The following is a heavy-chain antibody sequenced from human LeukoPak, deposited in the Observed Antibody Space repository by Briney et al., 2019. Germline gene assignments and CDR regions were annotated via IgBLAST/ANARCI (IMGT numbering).Heavy chain of an antibody. CDR2: INSDGRIT. D-gene: IGHD6-19*01. CDR1: GFTFSSYW. V-gene: IGHV3-74*01. J-gene: IGHJ4*02. Sequence: GGSLRLSCAASGFTFSSYWMHWVRQAPGKGLVWVSCINSDGRITDYADSVKGRFTISRDNANNTVYLQMNSLRADDTAVYYCGREWGRSGWTDNWGQGTLVTVSS. CDR3: GREWGRSGWTDN.